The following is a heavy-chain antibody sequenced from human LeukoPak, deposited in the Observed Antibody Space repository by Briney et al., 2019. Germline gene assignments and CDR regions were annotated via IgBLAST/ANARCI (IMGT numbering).Heavy chain of an antibody. D-gene: IGHD1-26*01. J-gene: IGHJ3*02. CDR1: GFTFDDYA. V-gene: IGHV3-20*01. Sequence: GRSLRLSCAASGFTFDDYAMHWVRQAPGKGLEWVSGINWNGGSTGYADSVKGRFTISRDNAKNSLYLQMNSLRAEDTALYHCAREWELTLWAFDIWGQGTMVTVSS. CDR3: AREWELTLWAFDI. CDR2: INWNGGST.